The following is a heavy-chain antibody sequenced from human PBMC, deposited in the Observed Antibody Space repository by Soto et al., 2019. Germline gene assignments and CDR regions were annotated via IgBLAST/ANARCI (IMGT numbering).Heavy chain of an antibody. CDR3: ARAVAVPADFDF. CDR2: INAGNGNT. Sequence: ASVKVSCKASGYTFTGYAMHWVRQAPGHRLEWMGWINAGNGNTKYSQKFQGRVTITSDTSASTAYMELSSLRSEDTAVYYCARAVAVPADFDFWGQGTLVTVSS. J-gene: IGHJ4*02. D-gene: IGHD6-19*01. V-gene: IGHV1-3*01. CDR1: GYTFTGYA.